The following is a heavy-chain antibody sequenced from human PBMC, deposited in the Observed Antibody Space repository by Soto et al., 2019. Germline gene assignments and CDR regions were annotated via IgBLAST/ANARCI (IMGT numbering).Heavy chain of an antibody. Sequence: PGESLKISCKGSGYTFTSHWIGWVRQMPGKGLEWMGIIYPGDSDTRYSPSFQGQVIISADKSITTAYLQWSSLRAEDTAVYYCAREGYCTNGVCYIDYWGQGTLVTVSS. CDR3: AREGYCTNGVCYIDY. V-gene: IGHV5-51*01. J-gene: IGHJ4*02. D-gene: IGHD2-8*01. CDR1: GYTFTSHW. CDR2: IYPGDSDT.